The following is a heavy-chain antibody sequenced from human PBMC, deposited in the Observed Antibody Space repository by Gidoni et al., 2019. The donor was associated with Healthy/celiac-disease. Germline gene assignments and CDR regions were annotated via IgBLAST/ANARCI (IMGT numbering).Heavy chain of an antibody. Sequence: EVQLVESGGGLIQHGGSLRLSCAASGFTVSINYMSWVRQAPGKGLEWVSVIYSGGSTYYADSVKCRFTISRDNSKNTLYLQMNSLRAEDTAVYYCARARSSGYYYRAFDIWGQGTMVTVSS. V-gene: IGHV3-53*01. D-gene: IGHD3-22*01. J-gene: IGHJ3*02. CDR3: ARARSSGYYYRAFDI. CDR2: IYSGGST. CDR1: GFTVSINY.